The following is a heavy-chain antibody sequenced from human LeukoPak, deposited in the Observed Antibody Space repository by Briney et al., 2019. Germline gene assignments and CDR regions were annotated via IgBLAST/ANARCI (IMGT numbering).Heavy chain of an antibody. CDR3: PRHAYSSSSHFDY. CDR2: IYSGGST. Sequence: TGGSLRLSCAASGFTVSSNYMSWVRQAPGKGLEWVSVIYSGGSTYYADSVKGRFTISRDNSKNTLYLQMNSLRAEDTAVYYCPRHAYSSSSHFDYWGQGTLVTVSS. V-gene: IGHV3-53*01. J-gene: IGHJ4*02. D-gene: IGHD6-13*01. CDR1: GFTVSSNY.